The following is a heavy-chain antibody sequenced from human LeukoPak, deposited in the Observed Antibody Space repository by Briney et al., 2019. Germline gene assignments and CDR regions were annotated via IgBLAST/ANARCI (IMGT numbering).Heavy chain of an antibody. CDR3: ARATVTLDFDY. CDR2: INSDGSV. V-gene: IGHV3-74*01. D-gene: IGHD4-23*01. Sequence: GGSLRLSCAASGFTFSTCWMHWVRHVPGKGLVWISRINSDGSVSYADSVKGRFTISRDNAKNTLYLQMNSLRAVDTAVYYCARATVTLDFDYWGQGTLVTVSS. CDR1: GFTFSTCW. J-gene: IGHJ4*02.